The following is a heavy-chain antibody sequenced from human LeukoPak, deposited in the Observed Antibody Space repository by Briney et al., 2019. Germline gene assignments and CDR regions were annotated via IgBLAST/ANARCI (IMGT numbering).Heavy chain of an antibody. D-gene: IGHD6-6*01. CDR2: KNPNSGNT. J-gene: IGHJ4*02. CDR3: ARPYSSSSEGDY. Sequence: ASVKVSCKASGYTFTSYDINWVRQATGQGLEWMGWKNPNSGNTGYAQKFQGRVTMTRNTSISTAYMELSSLRSEDTAVYYCARPYSSSSEGDYWGQGTLVTVSS. V-gene: IGHV1-8*01. CDR1: GYTFTSYD.